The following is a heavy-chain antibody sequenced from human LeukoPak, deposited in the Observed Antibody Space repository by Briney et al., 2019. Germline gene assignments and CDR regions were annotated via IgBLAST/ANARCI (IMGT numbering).Heavy chain of an antibody. Sequence: SVKVSCKASGGTFCSYAISRVRQAPGQGLEWMGGIIPIVGTANYAQKFQGRVTITTDESTSTAYMELSSLRSEDTAVYYCARDYIGGYAPFDPWGQGTLVTVSS. CDR3: ARDYIGGYAPFDP. CDR1: GGTFCSYA. CDR2: IIPIVGTA. D-gene: IGHD3-22*01. V-gene: IGHV1-69*05. J-gene: IGHJ5*02.